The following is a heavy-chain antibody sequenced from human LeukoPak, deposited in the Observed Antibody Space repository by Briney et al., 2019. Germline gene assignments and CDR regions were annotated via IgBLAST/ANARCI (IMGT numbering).Heavy chain of an antibody. CDR3: ARGLTALGGMDV. CDR1: GGSISSGDYY. CDR2: IYYSGST. Sequence: PSETLSLTCTVSGGSISSGDYYWSWIRQPPGKGLEWIGYIYYSGSTNYNPSLKSRVTISVDTSKNQFSLKLSSVTAADTAVYYCARGLTALGGMDVWGQGTTVTVSS. D-gene: IGHD3-9*01. J-gene: IGHJ6*02. V-gene: IGHV4-61*08.